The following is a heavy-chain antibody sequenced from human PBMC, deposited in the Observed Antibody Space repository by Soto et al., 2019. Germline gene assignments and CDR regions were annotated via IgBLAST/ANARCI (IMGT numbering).Heavy chain of an antibody. J-gene: IGHJ5*02. Sequence: VQLQESGPGLVRASETLSLTCTVSGGSLSGYYWTWIRQPAGKGLEWIGRIYSSGTTKYNPALKSRVTMSLDTSTNQFSLSLSSVTATDTAVYYCARGQRFSDWFDPWGPGTLVTVSS. CDR3: ARGQRFSDWFDP. CDR1: GGSLSGYY. D-gene: IGHD3-3*01. V-gene: IGHV4-4*07. CDR2: IYSSGTT.